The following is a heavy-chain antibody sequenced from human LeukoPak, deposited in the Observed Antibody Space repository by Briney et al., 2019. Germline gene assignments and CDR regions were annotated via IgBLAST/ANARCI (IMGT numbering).Heavy chain of an antibody. CDR2: ISGSGGST. D-gene: IGHD3-22*01. J-gene: IGHJ4*02. CDR3: AKYGMIVVVLDY. V-gene: IGHV3-23*01. Sequence: SGGSLRLSCAASGFTFSDYYMSWVRQAPGKGLEWVSAISGSGGSTYYADSVKGRFTISRDNSKNTLYLQMNSLRAEDTAVYYCAKYGMIVVVLDYWGQGTLVTVSS. CDR1: GFTFSDYY.